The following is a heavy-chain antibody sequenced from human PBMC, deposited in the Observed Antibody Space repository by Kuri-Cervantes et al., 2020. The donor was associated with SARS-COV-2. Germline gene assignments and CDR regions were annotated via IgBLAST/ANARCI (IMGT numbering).Heavy chain of an antibody. V-gene: IGHV1-69*10. Sequence: SVKVSCKASGGTFSSAIISWVHQAPGQGLEWMGGIMPALGIPNYAQKLRGRVTITAETSTTTAYLDLTGLKSEDTALDYCASDGVSSSLSLDFWGQGTLVTVSS. CDR2: IMPALGIP. D-gene: IGHD2/OR15-2a*01. CDR1: GGTFSSAI. CDR3: ASDGVSSSLSLDF. J-gene: IGHJ4*02.